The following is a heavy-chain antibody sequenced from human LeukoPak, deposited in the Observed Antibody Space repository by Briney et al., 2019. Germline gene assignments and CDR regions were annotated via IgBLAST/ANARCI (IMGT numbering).Heavy chain of an antibody. CDR2: SNPNSGGT. V-gene: IGHV1-2*02. Sequence: GASVKVSCKASGYTSTGYYMHWVRQAPGQGLEWMGWSNPNSGGTNYAQKFQGRVTMTRDTSISTAYMELSRLRSDDTAMYYCAREMYFYDSSGHGHDAFDIWGQGTMVIVSS. CDR3: AREMYFYDSSGHGHDAFDI. D-gene: IGHD3-22*01. CDR1: GYTSTGYY. J-gene: IGHJ3*02.